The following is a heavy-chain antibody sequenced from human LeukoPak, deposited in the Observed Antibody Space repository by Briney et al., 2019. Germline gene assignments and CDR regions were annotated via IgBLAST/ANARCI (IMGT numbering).Heavy chain of an antibody. CDR2: INQDGREK. V-gene: IGHV3-7*01. CDR3: ARLHYYGSGREDDY. J-gene: IGHJ4*02. D-gene: IGHD3-10*01. CDR1: GFTFSSIW. Sequence: GGSLRLSCAASGFTFSSIWMSWVRQAPGKGLEWVANINQDGREKYYVDSVKGRFTISRDNAKNSLYLQMNSLRAEDTAVYYCARLHYYGSGREDDYWGQGTLVTVSS.